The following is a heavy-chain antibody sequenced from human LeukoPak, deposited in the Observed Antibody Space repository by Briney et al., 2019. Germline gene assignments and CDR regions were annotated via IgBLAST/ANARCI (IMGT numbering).Heavy chain of an antibody. D-gene: IGHD1-26*01. V-gene: IGHV5-51*01. CDR1: GYSFTNHW. CDR2: MFPGDSDT. CDR3: ASLDPYSDMSLRDY. Sequence: GESLKISCKGSGYSFTNHWIGWVRQMPGKGLEWMGIMFPGDSDTRYSPSFQGQVTISADKSISTAYLQWSSLKASDTAMYYCASLDPYSDMSLRDYWGQGTLVTVSS. J-gene: IGHJ4*02.